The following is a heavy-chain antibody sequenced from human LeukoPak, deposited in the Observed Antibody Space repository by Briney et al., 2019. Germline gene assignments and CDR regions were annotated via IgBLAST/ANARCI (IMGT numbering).Heavy chain of an antibody. CDR3: ARDLYRIVVVPHYFDY. Sequence: GGSLRLSCGASGFTFSSSAMSWVREAPGEGLEWVSSISGRGVSTYYADSVKGRVTISRDNAKNSLYLQMNSLRAEDTPVYYCARDLYRIVVVPHYFDYWGQGTLVTVSS. D-gene: IGHD3-22*01. CDR2: ISGRGVST. CDR1: GFTFSSSA. V-gene: IGHV3-23*01. J-gene: IGHJ4*02.